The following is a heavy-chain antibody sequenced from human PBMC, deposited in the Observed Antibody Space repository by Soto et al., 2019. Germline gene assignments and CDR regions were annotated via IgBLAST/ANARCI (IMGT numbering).Heavy chain of an antibody. D-gene: IGHD3-22*01. J-gene: IGHJ6*02. CDR1: GGTFSSYA. V-gene: IGHV1-69*13. CDR2: IIPIFGTA. Sequence: GPSVKVSCKASGGTFSSYAISWVRQAPGQGLEWMGGIIPIFGTANYAQKFQGRVTITADESTSTAYMELSSLRSEDTAVYYCARDSDYYDSSGYYSSYYYYYYGMDVWGQGTTVTVSS. CDR3: ARDSDYYDSSGYYSSYYYYYYGMDV.